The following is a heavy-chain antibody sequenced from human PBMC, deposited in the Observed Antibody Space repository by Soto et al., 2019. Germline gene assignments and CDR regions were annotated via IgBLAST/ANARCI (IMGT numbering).Heavy chain of an antibody. Sequence: RGFLRLSCAASGFPFSSDDMNWVRQAPGEGLEWVSRISSTGSTTYYADSVKGRFTISRENAKNSLSLQVNSLRPEDTAVYYCASRHVAAAANYYYYGMDVWGQGTTVTVSS. CDR1: GFPFSSDD. CDR3: ASRHVAAAANYYYYGMDV. CDR2: ISSTGSTT. J-gene: IGHJ6*02. D-gene: IGHD6-13*01. V-gene: IGHV3-48*01.